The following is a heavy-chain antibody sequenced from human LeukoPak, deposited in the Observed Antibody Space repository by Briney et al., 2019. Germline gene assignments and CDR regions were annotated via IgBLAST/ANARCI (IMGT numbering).Heavy chain of an antibody. D-gene: IGHD5-18*01. J-gene: IGHJ6*03. Sequence: PSETLSLTCTVSGGSISSYYWSWIRQPPGKGLEWIGYIYYSGSTNYNPSLKSRVTISVDTSKNQFSLKLSSVTAADTAVYYCARDTIRGYSYDYMDVWGKGTTVTVFS. CDR2: IYYSGST. CDR3: ARDTIRGYSYDYMDV. V-gene: IGHV4-59*01. CDR1: GGSISSYY.